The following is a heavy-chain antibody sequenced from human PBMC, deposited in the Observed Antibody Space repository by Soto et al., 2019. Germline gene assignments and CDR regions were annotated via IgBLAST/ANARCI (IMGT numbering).Heavy chain of an antibody. CDR3: GRIIMVRGVISYYYYGMDV. Sequence: GGSLRLSCEASGFSIRDYWMHWVRQAPGEGLVWVSCINGDASSTTYADSVKGRFTITRDDAKNTVYLQMTSLGSEDTAVFYCGRIIMVRGVISYYYYGMDVWGQGTTVTVSS. D-gene: IGHD3-10*01. CDR2: INGDASST. CDR1: GFSIRDYW. J-gene: IGHJ6*02. V-gene: IGHV3-74*01.